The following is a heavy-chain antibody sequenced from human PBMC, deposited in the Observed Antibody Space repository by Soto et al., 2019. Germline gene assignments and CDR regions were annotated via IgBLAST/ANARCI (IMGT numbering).Heavy chain of an antibody. CDR1: GYTFTSYA. CDR2: INAGNGNT. Sequence: ASVKVSCKASGYTFTSYARHWVRQAPGQRLEWMGWINAGNGNTKYSQKFQGRVTITRDTSASTAYMELSSLRSEDTAVYYCARSDSSGWYGANWFDPWGQGTLVTVSS. J-gene: IGHJ5*02. CDR3: ARSDSSGWYGANWFDP. D-gene: IGHD6-19*01. V-gene: IGHV1-3*01.